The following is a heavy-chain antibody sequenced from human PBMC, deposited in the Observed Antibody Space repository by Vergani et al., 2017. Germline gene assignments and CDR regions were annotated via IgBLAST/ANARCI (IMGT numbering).Heavy chain of an antibody. J-gene: IGHJ4*02. Sequence: EVQLVESGGGLVQPGGSLRLSCAASGFTFSSYGMHWVRQAPGKGLEWVANIKQDGSEKYYVDSVKGRFTISRDNAKNSLYLQMNSLRAEDTAVYYCAWAPLMVIVGAEFNYWSQGTLVTVSS. V-gene: IGHV3-7*04. CDR2: IKQDGSEK. CDR3: AWAPLMVIVGAEFNY. CDR1: GFTFSSYG. D-gene: IGHD1-26*01.